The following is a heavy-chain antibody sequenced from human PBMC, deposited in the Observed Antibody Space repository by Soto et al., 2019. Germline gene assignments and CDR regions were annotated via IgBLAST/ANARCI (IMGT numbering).Heavy chain of an antibody. V-gene: IGHV3-NL1*01. D-gene: IGHD3-10*01. Sequence: TGGSLRLSCTASGFMLSTYSMNWVRQAPGRGLEWIAYISSGGRNTYYADSVKGRFTISRDNSKNTLYLQMNSLRAEDTAVYYCAKDLGFGDYYYGMDVWGQGTTVTVSS. CDR3: AKDLGFGDYYYGMDV. CDR1: GFMLSTYS. CDR2: ISSGGRNT. J-gene: IGHJ6*02.